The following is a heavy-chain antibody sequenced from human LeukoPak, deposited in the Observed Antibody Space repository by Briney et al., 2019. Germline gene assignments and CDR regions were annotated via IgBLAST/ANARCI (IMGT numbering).Heavy chain of an antibody. V-gene: IGHV4-59*01. CDR2: IYYSGST. Sequence: SETLSLTCTVSGGSISSYYWSWIRQPPGKGLEWIGYIYYSGSTNYNPSLKSRVTISVDTSKNQFSLKLSSVTAADTAVYYCARAEGHYGARWGQGTLVTVSS. CDR3: ARAEGHYGAR. D-gene: IGHD4-17*01. J-gene: IGHJ4*02. CDR1: GGSISSYY.